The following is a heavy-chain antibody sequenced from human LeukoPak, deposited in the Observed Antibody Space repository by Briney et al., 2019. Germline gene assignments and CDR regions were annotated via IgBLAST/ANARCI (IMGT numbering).Heavy chain of an antibody. CDR3: ARDTVVSSLYNWFDP. CDR1: GFTFSSYG. J-gene: IGHJ5*02. V-gene: IGHV3-33*01. D-gene: IGHD2-2*01. CDR2: IWYDGSNK. Sequence: GGSLRLSCAASGFTFSSYGMHWVRQAPGKGPEWVAVIWYDGSNKYYADSVKGRFTISRDNSKNTLYLQMNSLRAEDTAVYYCARDTVVSSLYNWFDPWGQGTLVTVSS.